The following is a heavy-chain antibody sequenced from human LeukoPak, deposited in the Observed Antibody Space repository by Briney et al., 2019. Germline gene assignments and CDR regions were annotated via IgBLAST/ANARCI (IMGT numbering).Heavy chain of an antibody. CDR2: ISGSGGST. Sequence: GGSLRLSCAASGFTFSSYAMSWVRQAPGKGLEWVSAISGSGGSTYYADSVKGRFTISRGNSKNTLYLQMNSLRAEDTAVYYCAKEYCSSTSCYFHYFDYWGQGTLVTVSS. V-gene: IGHV3-23*01. CDR3: AKEYCSSTSCYFHYFDY. CDR1: GFTFSSYA. J-gene: IGHJ4*02. D-gene: IGHD2-2*01.